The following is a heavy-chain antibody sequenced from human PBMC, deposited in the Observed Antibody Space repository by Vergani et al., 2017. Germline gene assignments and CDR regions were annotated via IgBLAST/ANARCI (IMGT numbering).Heavy chain of an antibody. V-gene: IGHV4-61*01. CDR2: IYHSGGT. CDR1: GASVNRANYY. D-gene: IGHD2-2*01. J-gene: IGHJ3*02. CDR3: AXDCSSSSCYRAFDI. Sequence: QVQLQESGPGLVKPSETLWLTCTVSGASVNRANYYWSWIRQTPGTGLEWIGFIYHSGGTSYSPSLKSRVTISLDTSKNQFSLKVASVTAADTAMYYCAXDCSSSSCYRAFDIWGQGTMVTVSS.